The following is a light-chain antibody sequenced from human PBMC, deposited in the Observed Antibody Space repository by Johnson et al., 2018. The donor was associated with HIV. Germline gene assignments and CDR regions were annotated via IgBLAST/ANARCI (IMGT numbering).Light chain of an antibody. Sequence: QSVLTQPPSVSAAPGQKVTISCSGSSSNIGNNYVSWCQRLPGTAPKLLIHDTDERPPGIPDRFPGPKSGTSATLGITGPLTGDEAAYHCGAWDSSLSAHVFGTGTKVTVL. J-gene: IGLJ1*01. CDR3: GAWDSSLSAHV. V-gene: IGLV1-51*01. CDR1: SSNIGNNY. CDR2: DTD.